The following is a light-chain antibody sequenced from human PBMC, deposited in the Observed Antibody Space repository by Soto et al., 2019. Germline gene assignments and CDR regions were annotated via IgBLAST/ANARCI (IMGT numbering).Light chain of an antibody. CDR1: NIGTQS. V-gene: IGLV3-21*02. CDR3: QVWDSSGDPLVV. CDR2: LDS. Sequence: SYELTQPPSVSVAPGQTARITCGGNNIGTQSVHWYQQKPGQAPVLVIYLDSDRPSGIPERFSGSKSGNTATLTITRVEAGDEADYYCQVWDSSGDPLVVFGGGTKLTVL. J-gene: IGLJ2*01.